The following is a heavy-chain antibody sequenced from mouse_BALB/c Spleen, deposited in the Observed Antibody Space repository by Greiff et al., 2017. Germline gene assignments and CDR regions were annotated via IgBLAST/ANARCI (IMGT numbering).Heavy chain of an antibody. CDR1: GYTFSSYW. D-gene: IGHD2-4*01. CDR3: ARGEEITTFDY. CDR2: ILPGSGST. Sequence: QVQLKQSGAELMKPGASVKISCKATGYTFSSYWIEWVKQRPGHGLEWIGEILPGSGSTNYNEKFKGKATFTADTSSNTAYMQLSSLTSEDSAVYYCARGEEITTFDYWGQGTTLTVSS. J-gene: IGHJ2*01. V-gene: IGHV1-9*01.